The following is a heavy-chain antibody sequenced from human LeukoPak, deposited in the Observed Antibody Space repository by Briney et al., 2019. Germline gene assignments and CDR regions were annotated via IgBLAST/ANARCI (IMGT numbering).Heavy chain of an antibody. V-gene: IGHV3-30*19. Sequence: GGSLRLSCAASGFIFSNYGMHWVRQAPGKGLEWVAVISYDGNNKYDADSVKGRFTISRDNSKNTLYLQMNSLRAEDTAVYYCARLPGYCSSNSCYKMTIPFDYWGQGTLVTVSS. CDR3: ARLPGYCSSNSCYKMTIPFDY. CDR2: ISYDGNNK. J-gene: IGHJ4*02. D-gene: IGHD2-2*02. CDR1: GFIFSNYG.